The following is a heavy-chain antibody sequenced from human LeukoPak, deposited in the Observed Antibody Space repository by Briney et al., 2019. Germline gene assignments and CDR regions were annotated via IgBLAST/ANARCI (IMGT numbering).Heavy chain of an antibody. D-gene: IGHD3-10*01. Sequence: NSGGSLRLSCAASGFTFSNAWMSWVRQAPGKGLEWVGRIKSKTDGGTTDYAAPVKGRFTISRDDSKNTLYLQMNSLKTEDTAVYYCTTGVVWFGEAGGYWGQGTLVTVSS. J-gene: IGHJ4*02. V-gene: IGHV3-15*01. CDR2: IKSKTDGGTT. CDR1: GFTFSNAW. CDR3: TTGVVWFGEAGGY.